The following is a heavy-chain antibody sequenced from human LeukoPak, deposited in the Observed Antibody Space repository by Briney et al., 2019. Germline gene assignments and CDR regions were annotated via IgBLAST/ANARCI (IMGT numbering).Heavy chain of an antibody. D-gene: IGHD4-17*01. V-gene: IGHV6-1*01. Sequence: SQTLSLTCAISRDSLSSNTAAWNWIRQSPSSGLEWLGRTYYRSKWDNDYAVSVKSRITINPDTSKNQFSLQLNSVSPEDTAVYYCARDRRDYGDPDAFDIWGQGTMVTVSS. J-gene: IGHJ3*02. CDR3: ARDRRDYGDPDAFDI. CDR2: TYYRSKWDN. CDR1: RDSLSSNTAA.